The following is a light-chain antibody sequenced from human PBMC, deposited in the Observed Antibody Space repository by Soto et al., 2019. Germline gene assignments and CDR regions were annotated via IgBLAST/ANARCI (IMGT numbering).Light chain of an antibody. CDR1: QSVLYSSNNKNY. CDR2: WAS. J-gene: IGKJ1*01. V-gene: IGKV4-1*01. Sequence: DIVMTQSPDSLAVSLGERATINCKSSQSVLYSSNNKNYLAWYQQKPGQPPKLLIYWASTRESGVPDRFSGSGSGTDFTLTISSLQAEDVAVYYCQQYYRHWPFGQGTKVEIQ. CDR3: QQYYRHWP.